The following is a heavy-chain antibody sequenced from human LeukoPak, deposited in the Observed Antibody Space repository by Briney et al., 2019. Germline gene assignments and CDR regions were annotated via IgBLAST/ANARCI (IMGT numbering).Heavy chain of an antibody. CDR3: ARTSGYLSFWFDP. D-gene: IGHD6-25*01. Sequence: SETLSLTCIVSGGSIRSNSYYWGWIRQPPGKGLEWIGSIFYSGTTYYNPSLKSRVTISVDTSKNQFSLKLSSVTAADTAVYYCARTSGYLSFWFDPWGQGTLVTVSS. J-gene: IGHJ5*02. CDR2: IFYSGTT. CDR1: GGSIRSNSYY. V-gene: IGHV4-39*01.